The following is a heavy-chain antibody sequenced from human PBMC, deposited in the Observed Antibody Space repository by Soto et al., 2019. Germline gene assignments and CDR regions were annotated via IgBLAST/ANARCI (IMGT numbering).Heavy chain of an antibody. D-gene: IGHD2-2*01. V-gene: IGHV1-69*04. J-gene: IGHJ6*03. CDR3: ARDGLSGYYYYYYMDV. CDR1: GGTFSSYT. Sequence: SVKVSCKASGGTFSSYTISWVRQAPGQGLEWMGRIIPILGIANYAQKFQGRVTITADKSTSTAYMELSSLRSEDTAVYYCARDGLSGYYYYYYMDVWGKGTTVTVSS. CDR2: IIPILGIA.